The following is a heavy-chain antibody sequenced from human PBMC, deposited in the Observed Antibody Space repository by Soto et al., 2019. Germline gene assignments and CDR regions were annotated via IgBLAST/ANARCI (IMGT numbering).Heavy chain of an antibody. J-gene: IGHJ4*02. CDR2: INHSGST. Sequence: QVQLQQCGAGLLKPSEILSLTCAVYGGSFSGYYGTWIRQPPGTGLEWIGEINHSGSTNYNPSLKSRGTISVNTSKTQFSLKLTSVTAADTAVYYCARAKTTGLFDYWGQGTLVTVSS. CDR1: GGSFSGYY. V-gene: IGHV4-34*01. CDR3: ARAKTTGLFDY. D-gene: IGHD1-7*01.